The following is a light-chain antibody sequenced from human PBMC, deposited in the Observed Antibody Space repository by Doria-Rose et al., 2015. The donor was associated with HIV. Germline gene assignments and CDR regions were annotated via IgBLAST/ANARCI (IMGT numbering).Light chain of an antibody. V-gene: IGKV3-20*01. CDR1: QSFRSTY. Sequence: TQSPGTLSLSPGERATLSCRASQSFRSTYLAWYQQKPGQAHSLLIYDGSTRATGIPDRVSASGSGTDFTLTINRLEPEDFALYYCHQYGTSWTFGQGTKVE. J-gene: IGKJ1*01. CDR3: HQYGTSWT. CDR2: DGS.